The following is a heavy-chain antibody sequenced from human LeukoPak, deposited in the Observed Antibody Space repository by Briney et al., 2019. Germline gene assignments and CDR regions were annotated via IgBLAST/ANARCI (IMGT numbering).Heavy chain of an antibody. CDR2: INHSGST. CDR1: GGSFSGYY. V-gene: IGHV4-34*01. CDR3: ARVKLVYYYYYGMDV. Sequence: SETLSLTCAVYGGSFSGYYWSWIRQPPGKGLEWIGKINHSGSTNYNPSLKSRVTISVDTSKNQFSLKLSSVTAADTAVYYCARVKLVYYYYYGMDVWGKGTTVTVSS. D-gene: IGHD2-15*01. J-gene: IGHJ6*04.